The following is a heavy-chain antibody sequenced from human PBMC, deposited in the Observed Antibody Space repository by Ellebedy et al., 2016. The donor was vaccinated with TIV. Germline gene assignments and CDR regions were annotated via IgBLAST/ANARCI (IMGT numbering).Heavy chain of an antibody. CDR2: SSSGGRST. CDR1: GFTFSNYW. J-gene: IGHJ6*02. CDR3: ARVEVGRSGPSNGMDV. Sequence: GESLKISCAASGFTFSNYWMHWVRQGPGKGLVWVSRSSSGGRSTSYADSVKGRFTISRDNAKNTLYLQMNSLRAEDTAVYYCARVEVGRSGPSNGMDVWGQGTTVTVS. V-gene: IGHV3-74*01. D-gene: IGHD6-19*01.